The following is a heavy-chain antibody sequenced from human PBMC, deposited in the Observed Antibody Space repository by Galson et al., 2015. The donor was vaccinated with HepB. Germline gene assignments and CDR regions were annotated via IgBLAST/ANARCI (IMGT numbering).Heavy chain of an antibody. CDR3: ARSMVRGAYYYYGMDV. CDR1: GYTFTGYY. V-gene: IGHV1-2*04. CDR2: INPNSGGT. J-gene: IGHJ6*02. D-gene: IGHD3-10*01. Sequence: SVKVSCKASGYTFTGYYMHWVRQAPGQGLEWMGWINPNSGGTNYAQKFQGWVTMTRDTSISTAYMELSRLRSDDTAVYYCARSMVRGAYYYYGMDVWGQGTTVTVSS.